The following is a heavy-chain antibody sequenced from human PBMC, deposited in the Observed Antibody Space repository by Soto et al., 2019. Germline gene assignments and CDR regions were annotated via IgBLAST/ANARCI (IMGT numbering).Heavy chain of an antibody. Sequence: PSETLSLTCTVSGGSISRYYWTWIRQPPGKGLEWIGYIYYSGSTNYNPSLKSRVTISVDTSKNQFSLKLSSVTAADTAVYYCARPRDCSSTSCYGALDPWVQGTLVTVS. V-gene: IGHV4-59*08. CDR2: IYYSGST. CDR1: GGSISRYY. CDR3: ARPRDCSSTSCYGALDP. D-gene: IGHD2-2*01. J-gene: IGHJ5*02.